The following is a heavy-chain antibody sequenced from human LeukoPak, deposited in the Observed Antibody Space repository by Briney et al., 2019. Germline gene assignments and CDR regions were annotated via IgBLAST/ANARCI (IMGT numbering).Heavy chain of an antibody. CDR2: ISAYNGNT. V-gene: IGHV1-18*01. Sequence: GASVKVSCKASGYTFTSYGISWVRQAPGQGLEWMGWISAYNGNTNYAQKLQGRVTMTTDTSTSTAYMVLRSLRSDDTAVYYCARSDDFWSGSDAFDIWGQGTMVTVSS. CDR3: ARSDDFWSGSDAFDI. J-gene: IGHJ3*02. D-gene: IGHD3-3*01. CDR1: GYTFTSYG.